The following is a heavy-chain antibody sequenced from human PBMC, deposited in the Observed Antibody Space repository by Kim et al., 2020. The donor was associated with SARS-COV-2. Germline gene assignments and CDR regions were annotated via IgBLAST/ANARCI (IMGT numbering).Heavy chain of an antibody. Sequence: ASVKVSCKASGYTFTSYGISWVRQAPGQGLEWMGWISAYNGNTNYAQKLQGRVTMTTDTSTSTAYMELRSLRSDDTAVYYCARGPGGYSSSGFAFDYWGQGTLVTVSS. CDR2: ISAYNGNT. D-gene: IGHD6-6*01. CDR3: ARGPGGYSSSGFAFDY. CDR1: GYTFTSYG. J-gene: IGHJ4*02. V-gene: IGHV1-18*01.